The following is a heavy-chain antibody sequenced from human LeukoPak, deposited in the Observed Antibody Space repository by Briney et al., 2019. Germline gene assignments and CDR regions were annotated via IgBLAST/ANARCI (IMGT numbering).Heavy chain of an antibody. J-gene: IGHJ5*02. CDR1: GYTFTSYG. CDR2: ISAYNGNT. V-gene: IGHV1-18*01. CDR3: ARVRPMYPINRFDP. Sequence: ASVKVSCKASGYTFTSYGISWVRQAPGQGLEWMGWISAYNGNTNYAQKLQGRVTMTTDTSTSTAYMELRSLRSDDTAVYYCARVRPMYPINRFDPWGQGTLVTVSS. D-gene: IGHD2-2*01.